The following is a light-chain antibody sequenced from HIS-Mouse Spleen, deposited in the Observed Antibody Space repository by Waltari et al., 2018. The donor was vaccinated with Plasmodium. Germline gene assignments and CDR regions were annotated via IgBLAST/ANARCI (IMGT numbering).Light chain of an antibody. J-gene: IGLJ2*01. CDR3: CSYAGSRMV. V-gene: IGLV2-23*01. Sequence: QSALTQPASVSGSPGPSLTISCTGTSSDVGSSNLVSWYQQHPGTAPKLMIYEGSKRPSGVSNRFSCSKSGNTASLTISGRQAEDEADYYCCSYAGSRMVFGGGTKLTVL. CDR2: EGS. CDR1: SSDVGSSNL.